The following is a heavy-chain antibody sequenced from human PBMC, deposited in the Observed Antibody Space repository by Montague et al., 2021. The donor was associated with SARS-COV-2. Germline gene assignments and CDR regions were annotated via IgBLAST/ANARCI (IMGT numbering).Heavy chain of an antibody. J-gene: IGHJ2*01. CDR3: AGDRGRFWHFDL. CDR1: GGSISSYY. V-gene: IGHV4-59*01. Sequence: SETLSLTCTVSGGSISSYYWNWIRQSPGKGLEWIAYIYYSGSTKYNPSFKSRVTMLVDTSKRQMSLRLNSVTAADTAVYYCAGDRGRFWHFDLWGRGTLVTVSS. D-gene: IGHD5-12*01. CDR2: IYYSGST.